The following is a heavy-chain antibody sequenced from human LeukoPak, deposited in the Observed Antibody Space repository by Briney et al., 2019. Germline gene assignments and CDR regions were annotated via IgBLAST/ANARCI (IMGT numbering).Heavy chain of an antibody. CDR2: IYYSGST. CDR3: ARYQRWLQFFDY. Sequence: PSETLSLTCAVYGGSFSGYYWSWIRQPPGKGLEWIGYIYYSGSTYYNPSLKSRVTISVDTSKNQFSLELSSVTAADTAVYYCARYQRWLQFFDYWGQGTLVTVSS. D-gene: IGHD5-12*01. J-gene: IGHJ4*02. CDR1: GGSFSGYY. V-gene: IGHV4-30-4*08.